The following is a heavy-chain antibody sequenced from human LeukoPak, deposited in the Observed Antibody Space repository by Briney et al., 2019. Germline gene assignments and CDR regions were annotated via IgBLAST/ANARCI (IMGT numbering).Heavy chain of an antibody. V-gene: IGHV3-74*03. D-gene: IGHD4-23*01. Sequence: GGSLRLTCAASGFTFSSYWMHWVRQAPGQGLVWVSRINSDGTTTTYADSVKGRFTTSRDNTKNTVYLQMNSLRAEDSAVYYCARERSTVAPPHPFDYWGQGTLVTVSS. CDR3: ARERSTVAPPHPFDY. J-gene: IGHJ4*02. CDR2: INSDGTTT. CDR1: GFTFSSYW.